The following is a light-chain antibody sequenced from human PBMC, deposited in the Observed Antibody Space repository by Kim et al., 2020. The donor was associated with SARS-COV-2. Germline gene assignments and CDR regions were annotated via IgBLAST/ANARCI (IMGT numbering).Light chain of an antibody. J-gene: IGKJ4*02. CDR3: QQDNSFPLK. V-gene: IGKV1-12*01. Sequence: DIQMTQSPSSVSASVGDSVTITCRASQDISSWLVCYQQKPGKAPKLLIYAASSLQSGVPSRFSGRGSGTEFTLTISSLQPEDFATYYCQQDNSFPLKFGGGTKVDIK. CDR2: AAS. CDR1: QDISSW.